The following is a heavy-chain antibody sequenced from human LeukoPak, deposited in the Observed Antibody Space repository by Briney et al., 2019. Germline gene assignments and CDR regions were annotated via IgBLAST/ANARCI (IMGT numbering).Heavy chain of an antibody. V-gene: IGHV4-34*01. CDR2: INHSGST. J-gene: IGHJ4*02. Sequence: PSETLSLTCAVYGGSFSGYYWSWIRQPPEKGLEWIGEINHSGSTNYNPSLKSRVTISVDTSKNQFSLKLSSVTAADTAVYYCARGRFAGYYDSSGYLLDYWGQGTLVTVSS. CDR1: GGSFSGYY. CDR3: ARGRFAGYYDSSGYLLDY. D-gene: IGHD3-22*01.